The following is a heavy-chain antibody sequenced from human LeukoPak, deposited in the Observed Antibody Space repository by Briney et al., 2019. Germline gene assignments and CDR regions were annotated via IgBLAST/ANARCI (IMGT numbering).Heavy chain of an antibody. V-gene: IGHV4-59*01. CDR1: GVSLSGYY. CDR2: IYYSGST. D-gene: IGHD3-22*01. J-gene: IGHJ4*02. Sequence: SETLSLTCAVSGVSLSGYYWSWIRQPPGKGLEWIGYIYYSGSTNYNPSLKSRVTISVDTSKNQFSLKLSSVTAADTAVYYCARGDYDSSGLGSGSFDYWGQGTLVTVSS. CDR3: ARGDYDSSGLGSGSFDY.